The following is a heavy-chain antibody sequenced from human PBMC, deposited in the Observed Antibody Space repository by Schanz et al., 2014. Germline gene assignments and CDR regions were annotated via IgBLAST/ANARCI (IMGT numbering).Heavy chain of an antibody. V-gene: IGHV1-18*01. CDR3: ARGRGSDWNYGTLDY. J-gene: IGHJ4*02. D-gene: IGHD1-7*01. CDR2: ITAYNGNT. CDR1: GYTFTSHG. Sequence: QVQLVQSGAEVKKPGASVKVSCKASGYTFTSHGISWVRQAPGQGLEWMGWITAYNGNTNYAQKLQGRVTLTTDTSTSTAYMDLSSLRPEDTAVYYCARGRGSDWNYGTLDYWGQGTLVTVSS.